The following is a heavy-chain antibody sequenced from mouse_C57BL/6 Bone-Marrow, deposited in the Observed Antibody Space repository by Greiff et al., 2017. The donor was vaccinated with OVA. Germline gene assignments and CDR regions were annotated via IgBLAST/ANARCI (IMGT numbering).Heavy chain of an antibody. V-gene: IGHV14-4*01. D-gene: IGHD1-1*01. CDR2: IDPENGDT. CDR1: GFNIKDDY. CDR3: TPSYGSSYWYFDV. Sequence: VQLQQSGAELVRPGASVKLSCTASGFNIKDDYMHWVKQRPEQGLEWIGWIDPENGDTEYASKFQGKATITADTSSNTAYLQLSSLTSGDPAVYYCTPSYGSSYWYFDVWGTGTTVTVSS. J-gene: IGHJ1*03.